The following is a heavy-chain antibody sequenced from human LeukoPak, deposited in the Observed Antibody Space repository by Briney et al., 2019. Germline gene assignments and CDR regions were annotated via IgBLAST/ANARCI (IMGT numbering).Heavy chain of an antibody. CDR2: IYSSGST. Sequence: GGSLRLSCAASGFTVSSNYMSWVRQAPGKGLEWVSVIYSSGSTYYADSVKGRFTISRDNSKNTLYLQMNSLRAEDTAVYYCASSYGSGSYFRPIDYWGQGTLVTASS. CDR3: ASSYGSGSYFRPIDY. J-gene: IGHJ4*02. D-gene: IGHD3-10*01. CDR1: GFTVSSNY. V-gene: IGHV3-66*02.